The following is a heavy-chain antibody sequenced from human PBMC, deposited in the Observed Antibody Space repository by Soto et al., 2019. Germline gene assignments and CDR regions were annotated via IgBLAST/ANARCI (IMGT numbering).Heavy chain of an antibody. CDR2: IKSVTDGGTR. J-gene: IGHJ4*02. CDR3: TSGRSTLGLDS. Sequence: GGSLRLSCVVSTFTFSNAWMTWVRQAPGRGLEWIGRIKSVTDGGTRDYAAPVKGRFAISRDDSKNTLYLQMNSLKTEDTAVYYCTSGRSTLGLDSWGQGTLVTVSS. D-gene: IGHD3-3*01. V-gene: IGHV3-15*01. CDR1: TFTFSNAW.